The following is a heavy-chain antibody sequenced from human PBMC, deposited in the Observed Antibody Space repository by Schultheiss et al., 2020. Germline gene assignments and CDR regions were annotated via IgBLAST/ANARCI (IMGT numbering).Heavy chain of an antibody. CDR3: ARDYGDYEGGFDY. CDR2: MSWNGVTT. CDR1: GFTFSSYA. D-gene: IGHD4-17*01. Sequence: GGSLRLSCAGSGFTFSSYAMHWVRQFPGKGLEWISGMSWNGVTTQYAASAKGRFTISRDNAKNSLYLQMNSLRAEDTAVYYCARDYGDYEGGFDYWGQGTLVTVSS. V-gene: IGHV3-48*03. J-gene: IGHJ4*02.